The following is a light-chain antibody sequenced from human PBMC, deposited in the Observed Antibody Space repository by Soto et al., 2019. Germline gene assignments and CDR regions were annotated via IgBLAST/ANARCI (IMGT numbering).Light chain of an antibody. CDR1: SSDIGAYNY. CDR3: SSYTTTSTLYV. V-gene: IGLV2-14*03. J-gene: IGLJ1*01. CDR2: GVT. Sequence: QSVLTQPASESGSPGQSITISCTGTSSDIGAYNYVSWYQQHPGKAPKLIIYGVTNRPSGVSTRFSGSKSGNTASLTISGLQAEDEADYYCSSYTTTSTLYVFGSGTKLTVL.